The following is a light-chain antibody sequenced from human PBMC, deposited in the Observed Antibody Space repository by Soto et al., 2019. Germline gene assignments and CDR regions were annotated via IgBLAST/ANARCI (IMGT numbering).Light chain of an antibody. CDR3: QQFNNYPT. J-gene: IGKJ5*01. CDR1: QGISSD. Sequence: AIQLTQSPSSLSASVGDRVTITCRASQGISSDLAWYQQKPGKAPKLLIYDASSLESGVPSRFSGSGSGTDFTLTISSLQPEDFATYYCQQFNNYPTFGQGTRLEIK. V-gene: IGKV1D-13*01. CDR2: DAS.